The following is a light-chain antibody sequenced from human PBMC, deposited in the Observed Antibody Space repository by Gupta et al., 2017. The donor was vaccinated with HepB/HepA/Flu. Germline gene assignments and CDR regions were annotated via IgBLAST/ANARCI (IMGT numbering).Light chain of an antibody. Sequence: DIVMTQSPDSLAVSLGERATINCKSSQSVLYSSNSKNYLAWYQQKPGQPPKLLIYWASTRESGVPDRVSGSGSGTDVTLTSSSLQAEDVAGYYCQQYYSTPITCGQGTRLEIK. CDR1: QSVLYSSNSKNY. V-gene: IGKV4-1*01. CDR2: WAS. J-gene: IGKJ5*01. CDR3: QQYYSTPIT.